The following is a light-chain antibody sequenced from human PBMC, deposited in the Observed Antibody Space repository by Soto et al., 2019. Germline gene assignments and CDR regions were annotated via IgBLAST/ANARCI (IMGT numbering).Light chain of an antibody. CDR1: QSVSSSY. J-gene: IGKJ1*01. CDR3: QQDYNSRT. Sequence: PGERVTLSCMASQSVSSSYLTWYQQKPGQAPRLLIYGASTRATGIPARFSGSGSGTDFTLTISSLQPEDFAVYYCQQDYNSRTFGQGTKVDIK. V-gene: IGKV3D-7*01. CDR2: GAS.